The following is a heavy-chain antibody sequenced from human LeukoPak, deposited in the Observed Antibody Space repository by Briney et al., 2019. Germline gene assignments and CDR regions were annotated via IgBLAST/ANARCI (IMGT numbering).Heavy chain of an antibody. CDR2: MNPNSGNT. CDR1: GYTFTSYD. J-gene: IGHJ4*02. V-gene: IGHV1-8*01. CDR3: ARGLFDYGDYVLDY. D-gene: IGHD4-17*01. Sequence: ASVKVSCKASGYTFTSYDINWVRQATGQGLEWMGWMNPNSGNTGYAQKFQGRVTMTRNTSISTAYMGLSSLRSEDTAVYYCARGLFDYGDYVLDYWGQGTLVTVSS.